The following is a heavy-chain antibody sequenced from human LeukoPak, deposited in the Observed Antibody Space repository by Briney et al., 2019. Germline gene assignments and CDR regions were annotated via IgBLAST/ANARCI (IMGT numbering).Heavy chain of an antibody. Sequence: GGSLRLSGAASGFTFSSYGMHWVRQAPAKGLEWVAVIWYDGSNKYYADSVKGRFTISRDNSKNTLYLQMNSLRAEDTAVYYCARDQTAAALDYWGQGTLVTVSS. D-gene: IGHD6-13*01. CDR3: ARDQTAAALDY. CDR1: GFTFSSYG. CDR2: IWYDGSNK. V-gene: IGHV3-33*01. J-gene: IGHJ4*02.